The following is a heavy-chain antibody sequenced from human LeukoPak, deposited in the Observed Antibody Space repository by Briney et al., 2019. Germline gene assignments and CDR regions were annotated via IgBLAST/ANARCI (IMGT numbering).Heavy chain of an antibody. J-gene: IGHJ4*02. D-gene: IGHD5-12*01. Sequence: SVKVSCKASGGTFSSYAISWVRQAPGQGLEWMGGIIPIFGTANYAQKFQGRVTMTTDTSTSTAYMELRSLRSDDTAVYYCARHSMVATGDYWGQGTLVTVSS. V-gene: IGHV1-69*05. CDR3: ARHSMVATGDY. CDR1: GGTFSSYA. CDR2: IIPIFGTA.